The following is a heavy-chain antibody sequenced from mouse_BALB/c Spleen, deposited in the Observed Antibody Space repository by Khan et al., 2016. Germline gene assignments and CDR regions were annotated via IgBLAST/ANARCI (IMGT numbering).Heavy chain of an antibody. Sequence: VQLQQSGAELVKPGASVKLSCTATGFNIKDTYIHWVKQRPEQGLQWIGRIDPANGNTKYDPKFQGKATITADTSSNTAYLQLSSLTSEDTAVYYCARVLYYFGSSYYALDYWGQGTSVTVSS. V-gene: IGHV14-3*02. D-gene: IGHD1-1*01. CDR2: IDPANGNT. CDR1: GFNIKDTY. J-gene: IGHJ4*01. CDR3: ARVLYYFGSSYYALDY.